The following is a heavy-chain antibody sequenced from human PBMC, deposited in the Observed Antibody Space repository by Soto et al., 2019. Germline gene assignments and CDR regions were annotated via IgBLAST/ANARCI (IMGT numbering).Heavy chain of an antibody. D-gene: IGHD6-6*01. J-gene: IGHJ5*02. CDR3: ARHRGHTIAARGWFDP. CDR2: IYYSGST. Sequence: QVQLQESGPGLVKPSQTLSLTCTVSGGSISSGGYYWSWIRQHPGKGLEWIGYIYYSGSTYYNPSPTRRVTISVATCKNQSSLRLRSVTAADTAVYYCARHRGHTIAARGWFDPWGQGTLVTVSS. CDR1: GGSISSGGYY. V-gene: IGHV4-31*03.